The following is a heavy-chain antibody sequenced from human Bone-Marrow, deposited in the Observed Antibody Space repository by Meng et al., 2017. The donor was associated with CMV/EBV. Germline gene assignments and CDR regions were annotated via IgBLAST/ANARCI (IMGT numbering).Heavy chain of an antibody. D-gene: IGHD1-1*01. CDR1: GFTFSSYA. Sequence: GESLKISCAASGFTFSSYAMHWVRQVPGKGLEWVAVISYDGSNKYYADSVKGRFTISRDNSKNTLYLQMNSLRAEDKAVYYCARGFPPTGTIFDYWGQGTLVTVSS. V-gene: IGHV3-30-3*01. CDR2: ISYDGSNK. J-gene: IGHJ4*02. CDR3: ARGFPPTGTIFDY.